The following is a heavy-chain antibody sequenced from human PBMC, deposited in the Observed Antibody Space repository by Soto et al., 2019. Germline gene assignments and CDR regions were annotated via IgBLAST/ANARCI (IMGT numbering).Heavy chain of an antibody. Sequence: PVGSLRLSCVVSGFTFSSYAMTWVRQAPGKGPEWVSGISATGGSTNYADSVKGRFTVSRDNSKNTLFLQVNSLRAEDTAVYYCARRDGYYFDYWGQGSLVTVSS. J-gene: IGHJ4*02. CDR2: ISATGGST. D-gene: IGHD5-12*01. CDR1: GFTFSSYA. V-gene: IGHV3-23*01. CDR3: ARRDGYYFDY.